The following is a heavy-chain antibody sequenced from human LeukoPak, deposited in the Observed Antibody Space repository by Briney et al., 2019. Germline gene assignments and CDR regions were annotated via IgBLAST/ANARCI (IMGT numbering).Heavy chain of an antibody. CDR1: GGSFSGYY. CDR3: ARGIRLGWFGELFKPHGWFDP. CDR2: INHSGST. V-gene: IGHV4-34*01. D-gene: IGHD3-10*01. J-gene: IGHJ5*02. Sequence: SETLSLTCAVYGGSFSGYYWSWIRQPPGKGLEWIGEINHSGSTNYNPSLKSRVTISVDTSKNQFSLKLSSVTAADTAVYYCARGIRLGWFGELFKPHGWFDPWGQGTLVTVSS.